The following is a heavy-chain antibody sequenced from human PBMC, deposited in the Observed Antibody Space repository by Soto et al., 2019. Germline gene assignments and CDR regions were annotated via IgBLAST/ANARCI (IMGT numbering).Heavy chain of an antibody. J-gene: IGHJ4*02. CDR2: ISSTGNTI. CDR3: ARDKDYSIDY. Sequence: EVQLVESGGGLVQPGGSLRLPCAASGFTFSRFSLNWVRQAPGKGLEGVSYISSTGNTIYYADSVKGRFTISRDLAKNSLYLQMNNLRDEDTAVYYCARDKDYSIDYWGQGTLVTVSS. CDR1: GFTFSRFS. V-gene: IGHV3-48*02. D-gene: IGHD4-4*01.